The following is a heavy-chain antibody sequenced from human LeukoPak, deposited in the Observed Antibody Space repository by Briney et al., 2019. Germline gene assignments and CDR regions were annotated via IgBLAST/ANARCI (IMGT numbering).Heavy chain of an antibody. J-gene: IGHJ5*02. Sequence: GGSLRLSCAASGFTFSNYAMHWVRQAPGKGLEWVSAISGSGGSTYYADSVKGRFTISRDNSKNTLYLQMNSLRAEDTAVYYCAKDWDTVDWFDPWGQGTLVTVSS. CDR2: ISGSGGST. V-gene: IGHV3-23*01. D-gene: IGHD4-23*01. CDR3: AKDWDTVDWFDP. CDR1: GFTFSNYA.